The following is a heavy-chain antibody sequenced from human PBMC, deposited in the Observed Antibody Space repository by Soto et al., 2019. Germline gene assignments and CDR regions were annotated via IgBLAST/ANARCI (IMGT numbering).Heavy chain of an antibody. CDR3: ARGGSNYFDRSGHYPPTSWGMDV. CDR2: MNPNSGHT. CDR1: GYTFTSYD. J-gene: IGHJ6*02. Sequence: QVPLVQSGAEVKKPGASVRVSCKASGYTFTSYDINWVRQATGQGLEWMGRMNPNSGHTGYAQKFRDRVTMTSSTSITTAYLELSTLRSEDTAVYYCARGGSNYFDRSGHYPPTSWGMDVWGQGTTVTVSS. D-gene: IGHD3-22*01. V-gene: IGHV1-8*01.